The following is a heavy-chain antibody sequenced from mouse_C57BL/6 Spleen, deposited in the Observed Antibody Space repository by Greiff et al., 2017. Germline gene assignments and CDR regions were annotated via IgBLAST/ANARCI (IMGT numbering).Heavy chain of an antibody. CDR2: IYPGDGDT. CDR3: ARDGFDY. V-gene: IGHV1-82*01. Sequence: QVQLQQSGPELVKPGASVKFSCKASGYAFSSSWMNWVKQRPGKGLEWIGRIYPGDGDTNYNGKFKGKATLTADKSSSTAYMQLSSLTAEDSAVYFCARDGFDYWGQGTTLTVSS. J-gene: IGHJ2*01. CDR1: GYAFSSSW. D-gene: IGHD2-3*01.